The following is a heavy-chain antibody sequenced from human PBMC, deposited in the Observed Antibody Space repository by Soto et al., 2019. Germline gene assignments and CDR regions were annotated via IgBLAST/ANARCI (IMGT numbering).Heavy chain of an antibody. V-gene: IGHV3-23*01. D-gene: IGHD1-7*01. CDR3: VRARTGTTLLSYYYYGMDV. J-gene: IGHJ6*02. CDR1: GFIFSNSA. Sequence: GSLRLSCAASGFIFSNSAMSWVRQAPGKGLEWVSAIGGSGEATSYADSVKGRFTISRDNSKNTLYLQMNSLRAEDTAVYYCVRARTGTTLLSYYYYGMDVWGQGTTVTVSS. CDR2: IGGSGEAT.